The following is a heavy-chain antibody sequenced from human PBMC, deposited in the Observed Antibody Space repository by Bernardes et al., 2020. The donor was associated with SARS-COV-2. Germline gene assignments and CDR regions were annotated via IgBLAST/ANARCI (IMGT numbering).Heavy chain of an antibody. CDR2: ISGSGGST. J-gene: IGHJ4*02. CDR3: AKNHRHCTNGVCYTSPPYFDY. D-gene: IGHD2-8*01. Sequence: GGSLRLSCAASGFTFSSYAMSWVRQAPGKGLEWVSAISGSGGSTYYADSVKGRFTISRDNSKNTLYLQMNSLRAEDTAVYYCAKNHRHCTNGVCYTSPPYFDYWGQGTLVTVSS. CDR1: GFTFSSYA. V-gene: IGHV3-23*01.